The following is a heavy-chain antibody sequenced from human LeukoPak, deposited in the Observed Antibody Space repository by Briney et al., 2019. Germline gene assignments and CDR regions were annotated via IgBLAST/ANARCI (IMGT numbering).Heavy chain of an antibody. CDR1: GGSFSGYY. V-gene: IGHV4-34*01. CDR3: AREGGSGWYLKGAFDI. Sequence: NPSETLSLTCAVYGGSFSGYYWSWIRQPPGKGLEWIGEINHSGSTNYNPSLKSRVTISVDTSKNQFSLKLSSVTAADTAVYYCAREGGSGWYLKGAFDIWGQGTMVTVSS. CDR2: INHSGST. J-gene: IGHJ3*02. D-gene: IGHD6-19*01.